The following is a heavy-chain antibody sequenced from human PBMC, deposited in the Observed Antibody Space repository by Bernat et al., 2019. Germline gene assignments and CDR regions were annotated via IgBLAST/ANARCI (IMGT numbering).Heavy chain of an antibody. V-gene: IGHV3-30*03. J-gene: IGHJ4*02. Sequence: QVQLVESGGGVVQPGRSPRLSCAASGFTFSSYGMHWVRQAPGKGLEWVAVISYDGSNKYYADSVKGRFTISRDNSKNTLYLQMNSLRAEDTAVYYCARDSGEYSSSSMVFDYWGQGTLVTVSS. CDR2: ISYDGSNK. CDR3: ARDSGEYSSSSMVFDY. D-gene: IGHD6-6*01. CDR1: GFTFSSYG.